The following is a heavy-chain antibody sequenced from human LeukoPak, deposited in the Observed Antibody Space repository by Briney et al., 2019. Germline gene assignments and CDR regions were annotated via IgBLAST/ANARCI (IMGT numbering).Heavy chain of an antibody. CDR2: ISSSSSYI. Sequence: GGSLRLSCAASGFTFSSYGMSWVRQAPGKGLEWVSSISSSSSYIYYADSEKGRFTISRDNAKNSLYLQMNSLRAEDTAVYYCARVYEQQLTRGWFDPWGQGTLVTVSS. CDR3: ARVYEQQLTRGWFDP. V-gene: IGHV3-21*01. D-gene: IGHD6-13*01. J-gene: IGHJ5*02. CDR1: GFTFSSYG.